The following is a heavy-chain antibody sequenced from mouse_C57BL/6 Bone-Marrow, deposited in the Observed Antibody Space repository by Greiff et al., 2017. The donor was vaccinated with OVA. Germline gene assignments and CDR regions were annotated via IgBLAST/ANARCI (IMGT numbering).Heavy chain of an antibody. D-gene: IGHD1-1*01. CDR3: ARYHYGKPGFAY. CDR2: IYPRSGNT. Sequence: QVHVKQSGAELARPGASVKLSCKASGYTFTSYGISWVKQRTGQGLEWIGEIYPRSGNTYYNEKFKGKATLTADKSSSTAYMELRSLTSEDSAVYFCARYHYGKPGFAYWGQGTLVTVSA. V-gene: IGHV1-81*01. CDR1: GYTFTSYG. J-gene: IGHJ3*01.